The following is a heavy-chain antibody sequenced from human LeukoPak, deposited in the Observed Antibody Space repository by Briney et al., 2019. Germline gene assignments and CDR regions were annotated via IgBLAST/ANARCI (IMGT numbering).Heavy chain of an antibody. V-gene: IGHV3-30*19. J-gene: IGHJ4*02. Sequence: GGSLRLSCAASGFPFSSYGMYWVRQAPGKGLEWVAVSSNHGSDEYYADSVKGRFTVSSDNSKKTVYLQMDSLRAEDTAVYYCAMDYYDSNGYSRGWDYWGQGTLVTVSS. CDR1: GFPFSSYG. CDR2: SSNHGSDE. CDR3: AMDYYDSNGYSRGWDY. D-gene: IGHD3-22*01.